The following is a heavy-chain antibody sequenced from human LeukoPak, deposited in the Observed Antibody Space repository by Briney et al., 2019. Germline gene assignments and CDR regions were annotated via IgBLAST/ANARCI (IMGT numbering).Heavy chain of an antibody. CDR2: INHSGST. D-gene: IGHD2-15*01. J-gene: IGHJ4*02. Sequence: SETLSLTCAVYGGSFSGYYWSWIRQPPGKGLEWIGEINHSGSTNYNPSLKSRVTMSVDTSKNQFSLKLSSVTAADTAVYYCAREGYCSGGSCYVIDYWGQGTLVTVSS. V-gene: IGHV4-34*01. CDR1: GGSFSGYY. CDR3: AREGYCSGGSCYVIDY.